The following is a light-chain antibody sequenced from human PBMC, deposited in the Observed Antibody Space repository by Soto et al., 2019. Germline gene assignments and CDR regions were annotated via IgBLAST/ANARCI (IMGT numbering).Light chain of an antibody. CDR3: QSYDGSNQV. CDR1: SSDVGGYSY. V-gene: IGLV2-11*01. J-gene: IGLJ2*01. Sequence: QSALTQPRSVSGSPGQSVTISCTGTSSDVGGYSYVSWYQQHPGKAPKLMIYDVRKRPSGVPDRFSGSKSDNTASLTISGLQAEDEADYYCQSYDGSNQVFGGGTKLTVL. CDR2: DVR.